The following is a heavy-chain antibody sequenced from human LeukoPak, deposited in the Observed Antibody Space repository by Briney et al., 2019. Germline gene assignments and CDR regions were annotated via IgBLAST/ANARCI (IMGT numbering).Heavy chain of an antibody. CDR3: ARGVSYYYYYMDV. J-gene: IGHJ6*03. CDR1: GGSISSYY. V-gene: IGHV4-59*12. Sequence: SETLSLTCTVSGGSISSYYWSWIRQPPGKGLEWIGYIYHSGSTYYNPSLKSRVIISVDRSKNQFSLKLSSVTAADTAVYYCARGVSYYYYYMDVWGKGTTVTVSS. CDR2: IYHSGST.